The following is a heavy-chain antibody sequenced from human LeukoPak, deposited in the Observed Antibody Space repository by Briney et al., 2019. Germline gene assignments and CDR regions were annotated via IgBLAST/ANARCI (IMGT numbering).Heavy chain of an antibody. CDR2: ISYDGSNK. CDR3: ARTRPYGDYVSYYYYGMDV. D-gene: IGHD4-17*01. V-gene: IGHV3-30-3*01. CDR1: GFTFSSYA. Sequence: GRSLRLSCAASGFTFSSYAMYWVRQAPGKGLEWVAAISYDGSNKYYADSVKGRFTISRDNSKNTLYLQMNSLRPEDTAVYYCARTRPYGDYVSYYYYGMDVWGQGTTVTVSS. J-gene: IGHJ6*02.